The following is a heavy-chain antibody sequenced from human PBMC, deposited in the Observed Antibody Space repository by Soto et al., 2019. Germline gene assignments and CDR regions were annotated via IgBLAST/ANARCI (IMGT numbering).Heavy chain of an antibody. CDR2: ISAYNGNT. D-gene: IGHD5-18*01. V-gene: IGHV1-18*01. J-gene: IGHJ6*03. Sequence: ASVKVSCKASGYTFTSYGISWVRQAPGQGLEWMGWISAYNGNTNYAQKLQGRVTMTTDTSTSTAYMELRSLRSDDTAVYYCARYTAMAPVRFNYMDVWGKGTTVTVSS. CDR3: ARYTAMAPVRFNYMDV. CDR1: GYTFTSYG.